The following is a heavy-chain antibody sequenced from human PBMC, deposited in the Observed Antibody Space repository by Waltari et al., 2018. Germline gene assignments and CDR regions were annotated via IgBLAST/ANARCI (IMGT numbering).Heavy chain of an antibody. J-gene: IGHJ4*02. CDR2: FRSKAYGGTT. CDR3: TRDDSSWYGGGVTNFDY. CDR1: GFTFGDYA. Sequence: EVQLVESGGGLVQPGRSLSLSCTASGFTFGDYAMSWVRPAPGQGLEWVGFFRSKAYGGTTEYAASVKGRFTISRDDSKSIAYLQMNSLKTEDTAVYYCTRDDSSWYGGGVTNFDYWGQGTLVTVSS. V-gene: IGHV3-49*04. D-gene: IGHD6-13*01.